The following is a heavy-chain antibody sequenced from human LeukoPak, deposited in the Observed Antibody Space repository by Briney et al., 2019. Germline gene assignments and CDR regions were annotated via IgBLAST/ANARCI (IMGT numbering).Heavy chain of an antibody. J-gene: IGHJ4*02. CDR3: ASWPLVDMTTSGLDY. V-gene: IGHV4-39*01. CDR1: GGSISSSSHY. D-gene: IGHD5-24*01. CDR2: IYYSGSA. Sequence: SETLSLTCTVSGGSISSSSHYRGWIRQPPGKGLEWIGTIYYSGSAYYNPSLNSRVTISVDTSKNQFSLKLSSVTAADTAVYXCASWPLVDMTTSGLDYWGQGTLVTVSS.